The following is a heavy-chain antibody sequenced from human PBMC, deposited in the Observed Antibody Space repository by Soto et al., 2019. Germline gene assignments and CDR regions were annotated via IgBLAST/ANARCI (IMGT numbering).Heavy chain of an antibody. CDR3: ARGRGYDFWSGYQDYYYYGMDV. D-gene: IGHD3-3*01. J-gene: IGHJ6*02. Sequence: GGSLRLSCAASGFTFSSYAMHWVRQAPGKGLEWVAVISYDGSNKYYADSVKGRFTISRDNSKNTLYLQMNSLRAEDTAVYYCARGRGYDFWSGYQDYYYYGMDVWGQGTTVTVSS. V-gene: IGHV3-30-3*01. CDR1: GFTFSSYA. CDR2: ISYDGSNK.